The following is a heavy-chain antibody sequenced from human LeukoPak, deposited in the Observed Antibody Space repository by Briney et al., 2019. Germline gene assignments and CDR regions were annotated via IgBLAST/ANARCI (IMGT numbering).Heavy chain of an antibody. D-gene: IGHD3-10*01. V-gene: IGHV3-7*01. J-gene: IGHJ4*02. CDR3: AIWSADLNY. CDR1: GFTFRDSW. Sequence: PGGSLRLSCEASGFTFRDSWMTWARQAPGKGLEWVAHTNERGSDKYYLDSVKGRLTISRDNVKSSQYLQMNSLRVEDTAVYYCAIWSADLNYWGRGTLVTVSS. CDR2: TNERGSDK.